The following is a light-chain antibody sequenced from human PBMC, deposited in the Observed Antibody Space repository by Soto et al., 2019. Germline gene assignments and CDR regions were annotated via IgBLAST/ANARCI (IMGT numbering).Light chain of an antibody. CDR2: AAS. V-gene: IGKV1-39*01. J-gene: IGKJ1*01. CDR1: QDISNH. Sequence: DIQMTQSPSSLSASLGDRVTITCQASQDISNHLNWYQQKPGKAPELLIFAASDLQSGVPSRFSGSGSGTDFTLTISSLQPEDFATYYCRQTYSSPQTFGQGTKVDI. CDR3: RQTYSSPQT.